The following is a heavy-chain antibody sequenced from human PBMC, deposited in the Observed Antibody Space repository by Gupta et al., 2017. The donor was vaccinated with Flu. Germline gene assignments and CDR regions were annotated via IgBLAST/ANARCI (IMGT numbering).Heavy chain of an antibody. D-gene: IGHD6-19*01. CDR3: AREAAEAAMGYFEY. CDR1: GFTFSNYA. Sequence: DVQLLESGGGLVQPGGSLRLSCAASGFTFSNYAMSWVRQAPGKGLEWVSAITGTDGRTFYADSVEGRFTISRDNSKNSLYLQINSLRAEDTAVYFCAREAAEAAMGYFEYWGQGTLVTASP. V-gene: IGHV3-23*01. CDR2: ITGTDGRT. J-gene: IGHJ4*02.